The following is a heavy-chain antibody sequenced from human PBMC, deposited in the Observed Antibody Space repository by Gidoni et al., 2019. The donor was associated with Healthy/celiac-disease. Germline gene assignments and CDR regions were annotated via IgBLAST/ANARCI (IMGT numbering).Heavy chain of an antibody. D-gene: IGHD3-10*01. CDR1: GYTFTSYA. CDR3: ARVRITMVRGLGWFDP. Sequence: QVQLVQSGAEVKKPGASVKVSCKASGYTFTSYAMHWVRQAPGQRLEWMGWINAGNGNTKYSQKFQGRVTITRDTSASTAYMELSSLRSEDTAVYYCARVRITMVRGLGWFDPWGQGTLVTVSS. V-gene: IGHV1-3*01. CDR2: INAGNGNT. J-gene: IGHJ5*02.